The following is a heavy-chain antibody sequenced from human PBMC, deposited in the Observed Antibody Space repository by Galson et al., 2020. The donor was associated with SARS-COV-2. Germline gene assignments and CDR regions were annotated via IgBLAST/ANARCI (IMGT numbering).Heavy chain of an antibody. CDR3: ARDLDVRGGMDV. D-gene: IGHD3-10*01. CDR1: GFTVSSNY. CDR2: IYSGGST. Sequence: TGGSLRLSCAASGFTVSSNYMSWVRQAPGKGLEWVSVIYSGGSTYYADSVKGRFTISRDNSKNTLYLQMNSLRAEDTAVYYCARDLDVRGGMDVWGQGTTVTVSS. V-gene: IGHV3-66*01. J-gene: IGHJ6*02.